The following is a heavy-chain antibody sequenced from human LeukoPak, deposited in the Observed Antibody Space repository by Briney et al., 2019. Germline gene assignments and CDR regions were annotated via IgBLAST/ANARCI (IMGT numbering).Heavy chain of an antibody. Sequence: EASVKVSCKASGGTFSSYAISWVRQAPGQGLEWMGSIIPILGIANYAQKFQGRVTITADKSTSTAYMELSSLRSEDTAVYYCARDICSSTSCYIKYGMDVWGQGTTVTVSS. D-gene: IGHD2-2*02. J-gene: IGHJ6*02. CDR2: IIPILGIA. CDR3: ARDICSSTSCYIKYGMDV. V-gene: IGHV1-69*04. CDR1: GGTFSSYA.